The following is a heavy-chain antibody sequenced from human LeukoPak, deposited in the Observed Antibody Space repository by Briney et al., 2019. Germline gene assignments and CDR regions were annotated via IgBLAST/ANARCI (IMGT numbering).Heavy chain of an antibody. CDR1: GGSISSYY. V-gene: IGHV4-39*07. Sequence: SETLSLTCTVSGGSISSYYWGWIRQPPGKGLEWIGSIYYSGSTYYNPSLKSRVTISVDTSKNQFSLKLSSVTAADTAVYYCARVGYYYDSSGYYHFDYWGQGTLVTVSS. J-gene: IGHJ4*02. D-gene: IGHD3-22*01. CDR2: IYYSGST. CDR3: ARVGYYYDSSGYYHFDY.